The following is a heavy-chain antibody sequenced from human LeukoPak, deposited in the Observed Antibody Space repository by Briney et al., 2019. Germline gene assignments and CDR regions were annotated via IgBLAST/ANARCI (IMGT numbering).Heavy chain of an antibody. CDR1: GFTFSSYS. CDR3: LHMITFGGVIVN. D-gene: IGHD3-16*02. Sequence: GGSLRLSCAASGFTFSSYSMNWLRQAPGKGLEWVSSISSSSSYIYYADSVKGRFTISRDNAKNSLYLQMNSLRAEDTAVYYCLHMITFGGVIVNWGQGTLVTVSS. CDR2: ISSSSSYI. J-gene: IGHJ4*02. V-gene: IGHV3-21*01.